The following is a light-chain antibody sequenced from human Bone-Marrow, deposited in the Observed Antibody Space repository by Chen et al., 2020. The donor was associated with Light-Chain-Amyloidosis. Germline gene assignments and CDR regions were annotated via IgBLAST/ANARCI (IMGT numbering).Light chain of an antibody. CDR1: QTIGKY. CDR2: AAA. Sequence: DIQMTQSPSSLSAYERGRVTITCRASQTIGKYLNWYQQKPGKAPKLLIYAAASLQSGVPSRYSGSGSGTDFTLSISSLQAEDFAIYYCQQSYSTPITFGQGTRLEIK. CDR3: QQSYSTPIT. J-gene: IGKJ5*01. V-gene: IGKV1-39*01.